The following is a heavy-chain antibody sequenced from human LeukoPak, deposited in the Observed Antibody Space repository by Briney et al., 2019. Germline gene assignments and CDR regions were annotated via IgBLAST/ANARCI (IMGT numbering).Heavy chain of an antibody. V-gene: IGHV1-2*02. CDR1: GYTFTGYY. CDR3: ARDQWERLGYFDL. Sequence: ASVEVSCKASGYTFTGYYMHWVRQAPGQGLEWMGWINPNSGGTNYAQKFQDRVTMTRDTSISTAYMELSRLRSDDTAVYYCARDQWERLGYFDLWGRGTLVTVSS. J-gene: IGHJ2*01. CDR2: INPNSGGT. D-gene: IGHD1-26*01.